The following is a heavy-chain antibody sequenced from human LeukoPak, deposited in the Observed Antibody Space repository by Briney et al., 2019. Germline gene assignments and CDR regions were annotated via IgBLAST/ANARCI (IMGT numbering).Heavy chain of an antibody. D-gene: IGHD3-22*01. CDR2: INHSGSA. CDR1: GGSLSGSY. CDR3: ARARRDSGYYKVDY. V-gene: IGHV4-34*01. J-gene: IGHJ4*02. Sequence: SETLSLTCAVYGGSLSGSYWSWIRQPPGEGVEWIGEINHSGSANYNPSLKSRVTLSIDKSKNQFSLNVNSVTAADTAVYYCARARRDSGYYKVDYWGQGTLVTVSS.